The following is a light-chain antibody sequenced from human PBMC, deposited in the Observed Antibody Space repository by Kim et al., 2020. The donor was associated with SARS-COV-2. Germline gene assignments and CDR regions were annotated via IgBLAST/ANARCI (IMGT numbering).Light chain of an antibody. CDR1: QSVRSSY. V-gene: IGKV3-20*01. J-gene: IGKJ2*01. CDR3: QQYGSSGT. Sequence: EIVLTQSPGTLSLSPGERATLSCRASQSVRSSYLAWYQQKPGQAPRLLIYGASSRATGIPDRFSGSGSGTDFTLTISRLEPEDFAVYYCQQYGSSGTFGQGTKLEI. CDR2: GAS.